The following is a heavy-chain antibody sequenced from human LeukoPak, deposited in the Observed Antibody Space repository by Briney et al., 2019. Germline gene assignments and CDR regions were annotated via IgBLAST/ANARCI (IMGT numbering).Heavy chain of an antibody. CDR3: ARAGLVAAESGYFQH. CDR2: IYYSGST. CDR1: GGSISSYY. Sequence: SETLSLTCTVSGGSISSYYWSWIRQPPGKGLEWIGYIYYSGSTNYNPSLKSRVTISVDTSKNQFSLKLSSVTAADTAVYYCARAGLVAAESGYFQHWGQGTLVTVSS. V-gene: IGHV4-59*01. D-gene: IGHD6-13*01. J-gene: IGHJ1*01.